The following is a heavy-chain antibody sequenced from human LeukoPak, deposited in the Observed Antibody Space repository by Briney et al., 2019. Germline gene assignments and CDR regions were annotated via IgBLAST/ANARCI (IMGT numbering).Heavy chain of an antibody. CDR3: ARRTGTYYYDGSGYSPWRYYFDY. J-gene: IGHJ4*02. CDR1: GGSFSGNY. V-gene: IGHV4-34*01. CDR2: INHSGTT. D-gene: IGHD3-22*01. Sequence: SETLSPTCAVYGGSFSGNYWSWIRQPPGKGLEWIGDINHSGTTKYSPSLKSRVTISVDTSKNQFSLKLSSVTAADTAVFYCARRTGTYYYDGSGYSPWRYYFDYWGQGTLVTVSS.